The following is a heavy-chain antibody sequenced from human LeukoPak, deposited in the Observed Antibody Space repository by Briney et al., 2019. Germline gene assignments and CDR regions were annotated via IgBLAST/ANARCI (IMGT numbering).Heavy chain of an antibody. CDR3: ARNLPYSSSWYYYYYYMDV. CDR1: GYTFTSYG. D-gene: IGHD6-13*01. V-gene: IGHV1-8*03. CDR2: MNPNSGNT. Sequence: GASVKVSCKASGYTFTSYGISWVRQATGQGLEWMGWMNPNSGNTGYAQKFQGRVTITRNTSISTAYMELSSLRSEDTAVYYCARNLPYSSSWYYYYYYMDVWGKGTTVTVSS. J-gene: IGHJ6*03.